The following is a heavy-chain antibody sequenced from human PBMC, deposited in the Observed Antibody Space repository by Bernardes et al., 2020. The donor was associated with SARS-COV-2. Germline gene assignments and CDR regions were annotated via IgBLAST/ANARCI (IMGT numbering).Heavy chain of an antibody. CDR2: IKRDGSET. CDR3: ARSAGMDV. V-gene: IGHV3-7*03. J-gene: IGHJ6*02. Sequence: GRSLRPSFAGSGFYFIDYWLTCVRHAPCKGLEWVPNIKRDGSETYYVDSLKGRFTISRYNAKNLVFLQMNSLRDEDTAVFYCARSAGMDVWGQGTMVTVSS. CDR1: GFYFIDYW.